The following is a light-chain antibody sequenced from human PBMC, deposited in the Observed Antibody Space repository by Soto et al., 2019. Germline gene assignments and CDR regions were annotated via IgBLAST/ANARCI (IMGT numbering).Light chain of an antibody. V-gene: IGKV3-15*01. CDR3: QQYNSWPLT. J-gene: IGKJ4*01. CDR2: RAS. CDR1: QSISHD. Sequence: DIVMTQSPATLSVSPGERACLSCRASQSISHDLAWYQQIPGRAPRLLIYRASARATGIPDRFSGSGSETEFTLTISSLQSEDFAVYYCQQYNSWPLTFGGGTKVDIK.